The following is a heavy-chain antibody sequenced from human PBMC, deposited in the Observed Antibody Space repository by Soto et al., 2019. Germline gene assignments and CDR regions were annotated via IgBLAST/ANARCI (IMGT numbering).Heavy chain of an antibody. CDR1: GGSISSYY. J-gene: IGHJ6*03. CDR3: ARSAGGTRRESPNYYYYYYMDV. V-gene: IGHV4-59*01. CDR2: IYYSGST. D-gene: IGHD1-26*01. Sequence: SETLSLTCTVSGGSISSYYWSWIRQPPGKGLEWIGYIYYSGSTNYNPSLKSRVTISVDTSKNQFSLKLSSVTAADTAVYYCARSAGGTRRESPNYYYYYYMDVWGKGTTVTVSS.